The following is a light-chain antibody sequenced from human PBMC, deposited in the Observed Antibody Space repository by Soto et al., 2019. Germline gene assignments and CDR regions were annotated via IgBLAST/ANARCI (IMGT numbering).Light chain of an antibody. V-gene: IGKV3-20*01. CDR3: QQYAISPRT. CDR2: GAS. Sequence: EIVLTQSPGTLSLSPGERATLSCRASQSVNNNYLAWFQQEPGQAPRLLVYGASSRATGIPDRFSGSGSGTDFTLTISILEPEDFAVYYCQQYAISPRTFGQGTNLKIK. CDR1: QSVNNNY. J-gene: IGKJ2*01.